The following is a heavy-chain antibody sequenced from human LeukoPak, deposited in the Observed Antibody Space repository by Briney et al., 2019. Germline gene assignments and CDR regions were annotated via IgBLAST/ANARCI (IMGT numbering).Heavy chain of an antibody. D-gene: IGHD2-2*01. CDR3: ARVNKGSTKVDIRDYYYYGMDV. Sequence: SVKVSCKASGGTFSSYTISWVRQAPGQGLEWMGRIIPILGIANYAQKFQGSVTITADKSTSTAYMELSSLRSEDTAVYYCARVNKGSTKVDIRDYYYYGMDVWGQGTTVTVSS. CDR1: GGTFSSYT. CDR2: IIPILGIA. V-gene: IGHV1-69*02. J-gene: IGHJ6*02.